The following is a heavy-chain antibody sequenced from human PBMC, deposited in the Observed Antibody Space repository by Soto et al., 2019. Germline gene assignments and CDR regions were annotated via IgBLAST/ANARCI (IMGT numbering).Heavy chain of an antibody. Sequence: QVQLQESGPGLVKPSETLSLTCTVSGGFISSYYWNWIRQPPGKGLEWIGYVYHGGSTIYNPSLKSRLTISVDTSKIQFSLNLRSVTAADTAVYYCASMGYEYCSGSYPLDYWGQGTLVSVSS. D-gene: IGHD3-10*01. CDR2: VYHGGST. CDR1: GGFISSYY. J-gene: IGHJ4*02. CDR3: ASMGYEYCSGSYPLDY. V-gene: IGHV4-59*08.